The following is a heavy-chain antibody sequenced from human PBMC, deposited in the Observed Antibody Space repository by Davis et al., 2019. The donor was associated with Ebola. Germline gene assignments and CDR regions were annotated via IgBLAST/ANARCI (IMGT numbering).Heavy chain of an antibody. CDR1: GYTFTGHY. D-gene: IGHD7-27*01. J-gene: IGHJ6*04. CDR3: ARETGDGGGMDV. Sequence: ASVKVSCKASGYTFTGHYIHWVRQAPGQGLEWMGRINPYNGGTNYTQKFQGRVTMTSDTSISTAYMELSSLRSEDTAVYYCARETGDGGGMDVWGKGTTVTVSS. CDR2: INPYNGGT. V-gene: IGHV1-2*06.